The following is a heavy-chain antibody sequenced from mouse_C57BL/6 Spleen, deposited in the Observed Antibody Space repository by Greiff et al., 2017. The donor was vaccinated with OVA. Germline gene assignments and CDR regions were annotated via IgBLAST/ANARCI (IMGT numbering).Heavy chain of an antibody. J-gene: IGHJ2*01. CDR3: ATYGSSYSY. D-gene: IGHD1-1*01. Sequence: VQLQQSGPELVKPGASVKISCKASGYTFTDYYMNWVKQSHGKSLEWIGDINPNNGGTSYNQKFKGKATLTVDKSSSTAYMELRSLTSEDSAVYYCATYGSSYSYWGQGTTLTVSS. V-gene: IGHV1-26*01. CDR2: INPNNGGT. CDR1: GYTFTDYY.